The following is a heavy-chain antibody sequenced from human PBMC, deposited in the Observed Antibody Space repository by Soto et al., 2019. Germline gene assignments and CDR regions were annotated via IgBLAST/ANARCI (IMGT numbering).Heavy chain of an antibody. D-gene: IGHD5-12*01. Sequence: GASVKVSCKASGYTFTGYYMHWVRQAPGQGLEWMGWINPNSGGTNYAQKFQGWVTMTRDTSISTAYMELSRLRSDDTAVYYCARDSQWGIREVRDYDPVYFYYALDVWGQGTTVTVSS. CDR2: INPNSGGT. V-gene: IGHV1-2*04. CDR1: GYTFTGYY. J-gene: IGHJ6*02. CDR3: ARDSQWGIREVRDYDPVYFYYALDV.